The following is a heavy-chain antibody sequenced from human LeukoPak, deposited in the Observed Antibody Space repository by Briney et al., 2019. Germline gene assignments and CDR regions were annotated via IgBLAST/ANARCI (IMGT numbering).Heavy chain of an antibody. D-gene: IGHD2-2*01. CDR1: GYTFTSYG. V-gene: IGHV1-18*01. CDR3: AREPLPVRTVPAAMREGGYYYYYYMDV. Sequence: ASVKVSCKASGYTFTSYGISWVRQAPGQGLEWMGWISAYNGNTNYAQKLQGRVTMTTDTSTSTAYMELRSLRSDDTAVYYCAREPLPVRTVPAAMREGGYYYYYYMDVWGKGTTVTVSS. J-gene: IGHJ6*03. CDR2: ISAYNGNT.